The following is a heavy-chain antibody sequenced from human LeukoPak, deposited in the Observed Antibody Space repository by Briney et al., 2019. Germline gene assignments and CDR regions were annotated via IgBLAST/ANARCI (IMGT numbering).Heavy chain of an antibody. J-gene: IGHJ4*02. D-gene: IGHD2-21*02. CDR2: IYYSVST. CDR1: GGSFSGYY. CDR3: ARVTGALCGGDCYLDY. V-gene: IGHV4-59*01. Sequence: SETLSLTCAVYGGSFSGYYWSWIRQPPGKGLEWIGHIYYSVSTNYNPSLKSRVTISVDTSKNQFSLRLSSVTAADTAVYYCARVTGALCGGDCYLDYWGQGTLVTVSS.